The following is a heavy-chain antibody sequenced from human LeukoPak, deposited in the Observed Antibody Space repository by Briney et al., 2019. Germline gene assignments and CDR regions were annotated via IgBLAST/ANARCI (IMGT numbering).Heavy chain of an antibody. D-gene: IGHD3-9*01. J-gene: IGHJ4*02. V-gene: IGHV1-2*02. CDR1: GYIFTTYF. CDR2: INPNNGDT. CDR3: AKEGGYDILTGYQDY. Sequence: ASVKVSCKASGYIFTTYFIHWVRPAPGQGLEWMGWINPNNGDTNYVQPFQGRVTMTRDTSISTAYMELTRLRSDGTAVYYRAKEGGYDILTGYQDYWGQGTLVTVSS.